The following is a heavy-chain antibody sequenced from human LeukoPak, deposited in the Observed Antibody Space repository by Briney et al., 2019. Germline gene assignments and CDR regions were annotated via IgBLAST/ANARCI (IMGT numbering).Heavy chain of an antibody. CDR3: AREAYDSILMD. Sequence: TGGSLRLSCAASGFTFSSYGMHWVRQAPGKGLEWVAFIRNDGSYRYYVDSVKGRFTISRDNSKNMLYLQMNSLRAEDTAVYYCAREAYDSILMDWGQGTLVTVSS. D-gene: IGHD3-22*01. CDR1: GFTFSSYG. J-gene: IGHJ4*02. CDR2: IRNDGSYR. V-gene: IGHV3-30*02.